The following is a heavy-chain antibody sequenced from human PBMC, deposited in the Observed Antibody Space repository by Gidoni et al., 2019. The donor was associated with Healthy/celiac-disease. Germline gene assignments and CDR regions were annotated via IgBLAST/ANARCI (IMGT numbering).Heavy chain of an antibody. CDR2: IIPIFGTA. V-gene: IGHV1-69*01. CDR3: ARDTPYYGLDY. Sequence: QVQLVQSGAEVKKPGSSVKVSCKASGGPFSSYAISWVRQAPGQGLEWMGWIIPIFGTANYAQKFQGRVTITADESTSTAYMELSSLRSEDTAVYYCARDTPYYGLDYWGQGTLVTVSS. D-gene: IGHD3-10*01. J-gene: IGHJ4*02. CDR1: GGPFSSYA.